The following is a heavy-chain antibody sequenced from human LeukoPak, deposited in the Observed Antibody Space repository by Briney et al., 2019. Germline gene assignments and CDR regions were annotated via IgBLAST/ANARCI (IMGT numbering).Heavy chain of an antibody. V-gene: IGHV3-21*01. CDR2: ISSSGNYI. D-gene: IGHD3-10*01. CDR3: ARGPYALKFYYGSGTNLRSPFDY. CDR1: GFTFSSYS. Sequence: PGGSLRLSCAASGFTFSSYSMNWVRQAPGEGLEWVSSISSSGNYIYYADSVKGRFTISRDNAKNSLYLQMNSLRAEDTAVYYCARGPYALKFYYGSGTNLRSPFDYWGQGALVTVSS. J-gene: IGHJ4*02.